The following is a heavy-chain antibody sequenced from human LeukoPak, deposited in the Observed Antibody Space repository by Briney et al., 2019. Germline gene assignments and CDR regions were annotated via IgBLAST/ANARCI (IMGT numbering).Heavy chain of an antibody. V-gene: IGHV4-59*02. Sequence: GSLRLSCAASGFTVSNYYWSWIRQSPGKGLEWIGYIYYTETSYNPSLKSRVTISADTSKNQFSLKLYSVTAADTAVYYCATRKLGNDYWGQGTLVTVSS. J-gene: IGHJ4*02. CDR3: ATRKLGNDY. D-gene: IGHD7-27*01. CDR2: IYYTET. CDR1: GFTVSNYY.